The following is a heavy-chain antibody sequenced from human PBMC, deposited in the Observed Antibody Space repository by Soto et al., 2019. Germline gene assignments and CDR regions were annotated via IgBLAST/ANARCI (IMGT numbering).Heavy chain of an antibody. V-gene: IGHV4-30-4*01. D-gene: IGHD3-22*01. CDR2: IYYSGST. CDR3: ARAPMYYYGSSGYSAGDY. J-gene: IGHJ4*02. CDR1: GASISSGDYY. Sequence: SETLSLTCTISGASISSGDYYWNWIRQPPGKGLEWIGYIYYSGSTYYNPSLKSRLTMSVDTSKNQFSLNLSSVTAADTAVYYCARAPMYYYGSSGYSAGDYWGQGTLVTVSS.